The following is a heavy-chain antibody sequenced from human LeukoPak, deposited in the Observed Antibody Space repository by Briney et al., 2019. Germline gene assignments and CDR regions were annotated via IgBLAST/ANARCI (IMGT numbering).Heavy chain of an antibody. Sequence: GRSLRLSCAASGFTFSSYWMSWVRQAPGKGLEWVANIKQDGSEKYYVDSVKGRFTISRDNAKNSLYLQMNSLRAEDTAVYYCARADRYCSGGSCYSDYWGQGTLVTVSS. V-gene: IGHV3-7*05. CDR2: IKQDGSEK. J-gene: IGHJ4*02. CDR1: GFTFSSYW. D-gene: IGHD2-15*01. CDR3: ARADRYCSGGSCYSDY.